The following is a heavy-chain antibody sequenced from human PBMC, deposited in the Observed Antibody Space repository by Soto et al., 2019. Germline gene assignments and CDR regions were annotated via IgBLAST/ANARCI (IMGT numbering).Heavy chain of an antibody. CDR1: GGSISSGDYY. V-gene: IGHV4-30-4*01. CDR2: IYYSGST. J-gene: IGHJ5*02. Sequence: PSETLSLTCTVSGGSISSGDYYWSWIRQPPGKGLEWIGYIYYSGSTYYNPSLKSRVTISVDTSKNQFSLKLSSVTAADTAVYYCARDREYYYDSSGYNWFDPWGQGTLVTVSS. CDR3: ARDREYYYDSSGYNWFDP. D-gene: IGHD3-22*01.